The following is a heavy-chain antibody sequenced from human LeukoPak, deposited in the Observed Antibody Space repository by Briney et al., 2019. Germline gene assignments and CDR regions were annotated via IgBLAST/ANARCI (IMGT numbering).Heavy chain of an antibody. CDR1: VGTFSSYA. J-gene: IGHJ5*02. Sequence: SVKVSCKASVGTFSSYAISWVRQAPGQGLEWMGGIIPIFGTANYAQKFQGRVTITADESTSTAYMALSSLRSEDTAVYYCASGVLRRQWLVPLYNWFDPWGQGTLVTVSS. CDR3: ASGVLRRQWLVPLYNWFDP. V-gene: IGHV1-69*13. D-gene: IGHD6-19*01. CDR2: IIPIFGTA.